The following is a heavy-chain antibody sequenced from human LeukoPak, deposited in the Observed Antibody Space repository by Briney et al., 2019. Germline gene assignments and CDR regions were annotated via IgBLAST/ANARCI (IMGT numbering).Heavy chain of an antibody. J-gene: IGHJ3*02. CDR1: GGSISSYY. CDR3: ARVVLPRGSPLEAFDI. D-gene: IGHD1-26*01. V-gene: IGHV4-4*07. CDR2: IYTSGST. Sequence: SETLSLTCTVSGGSISSYYWSWIRQPAGKGLEWIGRIYTSGSTNYNPSLKSRVTMSVGTSKNQFSLKLSSVTAADTAVYYCARVVLPRGSPLEAFDIWGQGTMVTVSS.